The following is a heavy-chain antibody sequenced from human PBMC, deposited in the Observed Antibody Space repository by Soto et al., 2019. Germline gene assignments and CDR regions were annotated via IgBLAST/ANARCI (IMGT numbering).Heavy chain of an antibody. V-gene: IGHV3-11*05. CDR2: ISSSSSYT. CDR3: ARDRGRGAQCYFDY. D-gene: IGHD2-15*01. Sequence: QVQLVESGGGLVKPGGSLRLSCAASGFTFSDYYMSWIRQAPGKGLEWVSYISSSSSYTNYADSVKGRFTISRDNAKNSLYLQMNSLRAEDTAVYYCARDRGRGAQCYFDYWGQGTLVTVSS. J-gene: IGHJ4*02. CDR1: GFTFSDYY.